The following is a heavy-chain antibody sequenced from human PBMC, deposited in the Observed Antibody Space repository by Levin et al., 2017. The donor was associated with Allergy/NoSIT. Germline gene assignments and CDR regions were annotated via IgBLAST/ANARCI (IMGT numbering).Heavy chain of an antibody. CDR3: ARDQGNWNPDDAFDI. D-gene: IGHD1-1*01. CDR2: IKQDGSEK. Sequence: LSLTCAASGFTFSSYWMSWVRQAPGKGLEWVANIKQDGSEKYYVDSVKGRFTISRDNAKNSLYLQMNSLRAEDTAVYYCARDQGNWNPDDAFDIWGQGTMVTVSS. V-gene: IGHV3-7*01. CDR1: GFTFSSYW. J-gene: IGHJ3*02.